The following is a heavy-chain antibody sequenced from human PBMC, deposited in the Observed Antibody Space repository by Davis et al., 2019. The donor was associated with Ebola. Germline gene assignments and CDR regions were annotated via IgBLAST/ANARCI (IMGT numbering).Heavy chain of an antibody. J-gene: IGHJ4*02. Sequence: PGGSLRLSCTVSGGSISSGYYWGWIRQPPGKGLEWIGNIYHTGSTYYNPSLKSRVTISVDTSKNQFSLRLTSVTAADTAMYYCACRPGPAALGPFDYWGQGPLVTVSS. D-gene: IGHD6-13*01. V-gene: IGHV4-38-2*02. CDR3: ACRPGPAALGPFDY. CDR1: GGSISSGYY. CDR2: IYHTGST.